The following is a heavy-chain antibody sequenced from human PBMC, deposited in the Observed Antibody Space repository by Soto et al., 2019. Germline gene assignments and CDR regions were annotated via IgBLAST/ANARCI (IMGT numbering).Heavy chain of an antibody. CDR1: GGSISSGGYS. Sequence: PSETPSLTCAVSGGSISSGGYSWSWIRQPPGKGLEWIGYIYHSGSTYYNPSLKSRVTISVDRSKNQFSLKLSSVTAADTAVYYCAREHGPFDYWRQGTLVTVSS. CDR3: AREHGPFDY. J-gene: IGHJ4*02. V-gene: IGHV4-30-2*01. D-gene: IGHD4-17*01. CDR2: IYHSGST.